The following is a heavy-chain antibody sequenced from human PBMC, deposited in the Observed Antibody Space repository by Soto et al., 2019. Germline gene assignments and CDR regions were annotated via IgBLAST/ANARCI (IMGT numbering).Heavy chain of an antibody. Sequence: NPSETLSLTCTVSGGSISSYYWSWIRQPPGKGLEWIGYIYYSGSTNYNPSLKSRVTISVDTSKNQFSLKLSSVAAADTAVYYCASLGVSGGSLWFDPWGQGTLVTVSS. D-gene: IGHD3-16*01. V-gene: IGHV4-59*01. CDR1: GGSISSYY. CDR3: ASLGVSGGSLWFDP. J-gene: IGHJ5*02. CDR2: IYYSGST.